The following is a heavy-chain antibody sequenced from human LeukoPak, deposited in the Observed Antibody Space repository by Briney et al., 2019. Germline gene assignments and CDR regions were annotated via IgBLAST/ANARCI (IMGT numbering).Heavy chain of an antibody. J-gene: IGHJ4*02. V-gene: IGHV4-59*01. Sequence: SETLSLTCTVSGGSISSYYWSWIRQPPGKGLEWIGYIYYSGSTNYNPSLKSRVTISVDTSKNQFSLKLSSVTAADTAVYYCARSTQYGGYTDYWGQGTLVTVSS. CDR1: GGSISSYY. D-gene: IGHD4-17*01. CDR2: IYYSGST. CDR3: ARSTQYGGYTDY.